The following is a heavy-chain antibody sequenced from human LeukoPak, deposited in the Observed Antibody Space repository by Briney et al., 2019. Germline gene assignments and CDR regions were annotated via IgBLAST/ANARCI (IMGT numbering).Heavy chain of an antibody. Sequence: SETLSLTCTVSGESISSYYWSWIRQPPGKGLEWIGYIYYSGSTNYNPSLKSRVTISVDTSKNQFSLKLSSVTAADTAVYYCARATYYDILRNWGQGTMVTVSS. CDR3: ARATYYDILRN. CDR1: GESISSYY. CDR2: IYYSGST. J-gene: IGHJ3*01. D-gene: IGHD3-9*01. V-gene: IGHV4-59*08.